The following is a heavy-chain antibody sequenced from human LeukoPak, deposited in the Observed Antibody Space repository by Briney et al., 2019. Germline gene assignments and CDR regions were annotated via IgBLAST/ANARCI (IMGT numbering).Heavy chain of an antibody. J-gene: IGHJ4*02. CDR1: GGSIRSSSFY. CDR2: IYYSGST. Sequence: SETLSLTCTVSGGSIRSSSFYWGWIRQPPGKGLEWIGSIYYSGSTYYNPSLKSRVTISVDTSKKHFSLKLSSVTAADTAVYYCARLGGYSYGYGYWGQGTLVTVSS. CDR3: ARLGGYSYGYGY. D-gene: IGHD5-18*01. V-gene: IGHV4-39*02.